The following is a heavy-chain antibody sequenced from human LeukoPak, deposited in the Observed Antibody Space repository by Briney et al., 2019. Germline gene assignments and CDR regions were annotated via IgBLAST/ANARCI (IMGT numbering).Heavy chain of an antibody. J-gene: IGHJ4*02. CDR2: INHSGST. V-gene: IGHV4-34*01. CDR3: ATDSYGVDY. Sequence: SETLSLTCAVYGGSFSGYYWSWIRQPPGKGLEWIGEINHSGSTNYNPSLESRVTISVDTSKNQFSLKLSSVTAADTAVYYCATDSYGVDYWGQGTLVTVSS. CDR1: GGSFSGYY. D-gene: IGHD5-18*01.